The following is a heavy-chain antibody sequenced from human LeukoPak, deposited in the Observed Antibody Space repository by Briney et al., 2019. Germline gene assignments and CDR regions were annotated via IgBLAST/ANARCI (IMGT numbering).Heavy chain of an antibody. CDR2: IYYSGST. CDR3: ATLSGATNF. J-gene: IGHJ4*02. Sequence: RPSETLFLTCTVSGGSISSYYWSWIRQPPGKGLEWIGYIYYSGSTNYNPSLKSRVTISVDTSKNQFSLKLSSVTAADTAVYYCATLSGATNFWGQGTLVTVSS. V-gene: IGHV4-59*08. CDR1: GGSISSYY. D-gene: IGHD1-26*01.